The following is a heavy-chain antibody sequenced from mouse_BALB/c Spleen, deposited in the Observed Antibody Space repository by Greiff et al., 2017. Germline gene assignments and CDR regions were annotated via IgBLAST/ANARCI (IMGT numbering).Heavy chain of an antibody. V-gene: IGHV1-4*02. CDR1: GYTFTSYT. Sequence: VQLLESAAELVRPGASVKMSCKASGYTFTSYTMHWVKQRPGQGLEWIGYINPGSGYTEYNQKFKGKTTLTADKSSSTTYMQLSSLTSEDSAVYDCARSRGYYDWLAYWGQGTPVTVSA. CDR2: INPGSGYT. D-gene: IGHD1-1*01. J-gene: IGHJ3*01. CDR3: ARSRGYYDWLAY.